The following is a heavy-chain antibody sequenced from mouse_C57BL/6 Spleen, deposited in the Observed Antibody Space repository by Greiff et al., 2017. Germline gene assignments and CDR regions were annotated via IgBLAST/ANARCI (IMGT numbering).Heavy chain of an antibody. CDR3: ARAELRLPYYYARDY. D-gene: IGHD3-2*02. J-gene: IGHJ4*01. Sequence: QVQLQQSGAELVKPGASVKISCKASGYAFSSYWMNWVKQRPGKGLEWIGQIYPGDGDINYNGKFKGKATLTAVKSSSTAYMQLSSLTSEDSAVYFCARAELRLPYYYARDYWGQGTSVTVSS. CDR2: IYPGDGDI. CDR1: GYAFSSYW. V-gene: IGHV1-80*01.